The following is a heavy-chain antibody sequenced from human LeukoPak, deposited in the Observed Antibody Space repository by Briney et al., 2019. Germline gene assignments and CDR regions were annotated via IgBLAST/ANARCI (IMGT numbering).Heavy chain of an antibody. Sequence: GGPLRLSCAASGFTFSSYSMNWVRQAPGKGLEWVSSITSSSRYIYYADSVKGRFTISRDNAKNSLYLQMNSLRAEDTAVYYCARGNSVGAGRAGYYFDYWGQGTLVTVSS. CDR2: ITSSSRYI. CDR3: ARGNSVGAGRAGYYFDY. CDR1: GFTFSSYS. V-gene: IGHV3-21*01. J-gene: IGHJ4*02. D-gene: IGHD1-26*01.